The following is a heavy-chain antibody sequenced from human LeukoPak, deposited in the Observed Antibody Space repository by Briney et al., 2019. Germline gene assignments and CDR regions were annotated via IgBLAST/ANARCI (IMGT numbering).Heavy chain of an antibody. D-gene: IGHD2-15*01. CDR2: IYSGGST. J-gene: IGHJ4*02. CDR3: ARDGPRYCSGGSCSSGEY. CDR1: GFTVSSNY. V-gene: IGHV3-66*01. Sequence: GGSLRLSCAASGFTVSSNYMSWVPQPPGKGLEWGSVIYSGGSTYYADSVKGRFTISRDNSKNTLYLQMNSLRAEDTAVYYCARDGPRYCSGGSCSSGEYWGQGTLVTVSS.